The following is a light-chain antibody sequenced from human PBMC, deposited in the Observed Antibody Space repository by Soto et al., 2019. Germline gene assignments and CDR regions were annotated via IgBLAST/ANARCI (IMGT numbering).Light chain of an antibody. Sequence: EIVLTQSPDTLSLPPGERATLACRASQSVSSSLAWYQQKPGQAPRLLIYDASNRATGIPARFSGSGSGTDFTPTISSLEPEDFAVYYCQQRSNWPPEVTFGPGTKVDIK. J-gene: IGKJ3*01. V-gene: IGKV3-11*01. CDR2: DAS. CDR3: QQRSNWPPEVT. CDR1: QSVSSS.